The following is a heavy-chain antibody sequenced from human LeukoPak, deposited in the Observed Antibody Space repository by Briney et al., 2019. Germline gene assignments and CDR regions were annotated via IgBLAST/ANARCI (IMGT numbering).Heavy chain of an antibody. J-gene: IGHJ4*02. V-gene: IGHV1-69*13. Sequence: SVKVSCKASGGTVTDYGISWVRQAPRQGLEWMGGIVPQFGTSHYAQKFQGRLTVTADEATNTLYMELSSLRLEDTGVYYCARDDCTDGSCYTDYWGQGTLVTVSS. CDR2: IVPQFGTS. CDR3: ARDDCTDGSCYTDY. D-gene: IGHD3-22*01. CDR1: GGTVTDYG.